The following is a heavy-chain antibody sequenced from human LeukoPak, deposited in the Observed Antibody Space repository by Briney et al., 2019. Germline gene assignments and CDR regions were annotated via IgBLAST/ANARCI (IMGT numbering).Heavy chain of an antibody. J-gene: IGHJ3*02. Sequence: PGGSLRLSCAASGFTFDDYAMHWVRQAPGKGLEWVSGISWNSGSIGYADSVKGRFTISRDNAKNSLYLQMNSLRAEDTALYYCAKVFEYSSSLGAFDIWGQGTMVIVSS. D-gene: IGHD6-6*01. CDR3: AKVFEYSSSLGAFDI. CDR1: GFTFDDYA. V-gene: IGHV3-9*01. CDR2: ISWNSGSI.